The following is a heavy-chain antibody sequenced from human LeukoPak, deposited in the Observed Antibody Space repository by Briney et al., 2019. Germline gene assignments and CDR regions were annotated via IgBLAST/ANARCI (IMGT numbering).Heavy chain of an antibody. J-gene: IGHJ6*03. V-gene: IGHV3-21*01. CDR3: ARAMDYCGGDCYAYYYYMDV. D-gene: IGHD2-21*01. CDR1: GFTFSSYS. CDR2: ISSSSSYI. Sequence: GGSLRLSCAASGFTFSSYSMNWVRQAPGKGLEWVSSISSSSSYIYYADSVKGRFTISRDNAKNSLYLQMNSLRAEDTAVYYCARAMDYCGGDCYAYYYYMDVWGKGTTVTVSS.